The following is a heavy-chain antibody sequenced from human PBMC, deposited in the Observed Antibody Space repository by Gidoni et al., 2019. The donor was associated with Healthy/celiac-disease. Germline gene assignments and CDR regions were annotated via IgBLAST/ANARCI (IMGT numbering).Heavy chain of an antibody. CDR1: GFTFSSYW. CDR3: ARDYEYYYYAMDV. D-gene: IGHD5-12*01. Sequence: EVQLVESGGGLVQPGGSLRLSCAASGFTFSSYWMSWVRQAPGKGLEWVANIKLDGSERYYVGSVKGRFTISRDNAKNSLYLLMNSLRAEDTAVYYCARDYEYYYYAMDVWGQGTTVTVSS. CDR2: IKLDGSER. J-gene: IGHJ6*02. V-gene: IGHV3-7*01.